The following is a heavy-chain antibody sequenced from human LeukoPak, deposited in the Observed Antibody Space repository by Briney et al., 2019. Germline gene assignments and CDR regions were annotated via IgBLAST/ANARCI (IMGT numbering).Heavy chain of an antibody. J-gene: IGHJ4*02. CDR3: GRGGVGAITHFDY. D-gene: IGHD1-26*01. V-gene: IGHV4-30-2*01. Sequence: PSETLSLTCTVSGGSISSGGYSWSWIRQAPGKGLEWIGYIYHSGSTYYNPSLKSRVTISVDRSKNQFSLKLSSVTAADTAVYYWGRGGVGAITHFDYWGQGTLVTVSS. CDR2: IYHSGST. CDR1: GGSISSGGYS.